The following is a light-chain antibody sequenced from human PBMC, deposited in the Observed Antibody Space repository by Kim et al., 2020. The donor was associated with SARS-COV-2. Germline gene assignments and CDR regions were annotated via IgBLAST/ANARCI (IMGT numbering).Light chain of an antibody. CDR3: QVWDRNSDHRV. CDR1: DIGGKS. CDR2: FDS. Sequence: SYELTQPPSVSVAPRRTARISCGGSDIGGKSVHWYQQRPGQAPVLIIEFDSGRRSGISERFSASNSGDTATLTITRVEAGDEADYFCQVWDRNSDHRVFGGGTQLTVL. J-gene: IGLJ3*02. V-gene: IGLV3-21*04.